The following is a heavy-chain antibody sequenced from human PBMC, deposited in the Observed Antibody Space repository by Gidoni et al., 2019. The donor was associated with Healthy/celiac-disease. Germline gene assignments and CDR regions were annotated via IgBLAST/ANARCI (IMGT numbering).Heavy chain of an antibody. J-gene: IGHJ4*02. Sequence: QVQLQESGQGLVKPSETLSLTCTVSGVPISSYYWSWIRQPPGKGLEWIGYIDYSGSTNYNPSLKSRVTISVDTSKNQFSLKLSSVTAADTAVYYCARTTDSSSWEIDYWGQGTLVTVSS. CDR1: GVPISSYY. CDR3: ARTTDSSSWEIDY. V-gene: IGHV4-59*01. CDR2: IDYSGST. D-gene: IGHD6-13*01.